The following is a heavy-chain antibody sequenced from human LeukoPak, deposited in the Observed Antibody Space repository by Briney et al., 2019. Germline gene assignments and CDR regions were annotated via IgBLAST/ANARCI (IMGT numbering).Heavy chain of an antibody. Sequence: SETLSLTCAVYGGSFSGYYWSWIRQPPGKGLEWIGEINHSGSTNYNLSLKSRVTISVDTSKNQFSLKLSSVTAADTAVYYCARRSSGSFDYWGQGTLVTVSS. CDR1: GGSFSGYY. J-gene: IGHJ4*02. V-gene: IGHV4-34*01. CDR3: ARRSSGSFDY. CDR2: INHSGST. D-gene: IGHD6-19*01.